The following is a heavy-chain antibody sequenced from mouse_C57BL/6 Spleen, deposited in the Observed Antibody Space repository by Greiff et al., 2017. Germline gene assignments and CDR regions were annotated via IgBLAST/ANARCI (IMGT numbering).Heavy chain of an antibody. J-gene: IGHJ2*01. D-gene: IGHD4-1*02. CDR2: INPYNGGT. Sequence: VQLQQSGPVLVKPGASVKMSCKASGYTFTDYYMNWVKQSHGQSLEWIGVINPYNGGTSYNQKFKGKATLTVDKSSSTAYMELNSLTSEDAAVYYSARRQLVAYFDYWGQGTTLTVSS. CDR3: ARRQLVAYFDY. CDR1: GYTFTDYY. V-gene: IGHV1-19*01.